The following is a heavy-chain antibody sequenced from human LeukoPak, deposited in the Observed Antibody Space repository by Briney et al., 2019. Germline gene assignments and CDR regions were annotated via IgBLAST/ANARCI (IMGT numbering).Heavy chain of an antibody. CDR2: IYHSGST. V-gene: IGHV4-38-2*01. D-gene: IGHD5-18*01. CDR1: GYSINSGCY. CDR3: ARNSYGYPSDY. J-gene: IGHJ4*02. Sequence: SETLSLTCAVSGYSINSGCYWGWIRQPPGKGLEWIGSIYHSGSTYYNPSLKSRVTISVDTSKNQFSLKLSSVTAADTAMYYCARNSYGYPSDYWGQGTLVTVSS.